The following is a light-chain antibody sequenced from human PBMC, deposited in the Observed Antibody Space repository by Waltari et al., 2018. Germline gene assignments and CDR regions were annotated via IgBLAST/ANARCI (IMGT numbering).Light chain of an antibody. CDR3: SSYTSSTTLV. CDR1: SSDVGGYTY. CDR2: DVS. Sequence: QSALTQPASVSGSPGQSIPIPCTGTSSDVGGYTYVPWYQQHPGKVPKLMIFDVSNRPSGVSDRFSGSKSGNTASLTISGLQGEDEADYYCSSYTSSTTLVFGGGTKLTVL. J-gene: IGLJ3*02. V-gene: IGLV2-14*03.